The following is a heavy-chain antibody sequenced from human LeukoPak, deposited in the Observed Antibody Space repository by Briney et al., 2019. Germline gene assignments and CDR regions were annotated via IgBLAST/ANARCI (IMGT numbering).Heavy chain of an antibody. CDR1: GFTFSSYA. J-gene: IGHJ4*02. Sequence: GGSLRLSCAASGFTFSSYAMSWVRQAPGKGLEWVSAISGSGGSTYYADSVKGRFTISRGNSKNTLYLQMNSLRAEDTAVYYCARDLIQLWPTEVDYWGQGTLVTVSS. CDR3: ARDLIQLWPTEVDY. V-gene: IGHV3-23*01. D-gene: IGHD5-18*01. CDR2: ISGSGGST.